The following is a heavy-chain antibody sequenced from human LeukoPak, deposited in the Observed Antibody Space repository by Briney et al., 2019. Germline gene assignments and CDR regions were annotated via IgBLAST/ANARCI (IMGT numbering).Heavy chain of an antibody. CDR3: ATPRIAAAGLFDY. CDR2: IIPIFGTA. J-gene: IGHJ4*02. CDR1: GGTFSSYA. Sequence: SVKVSCKASGGTFSSYAISWVRQAPGQGLEWLGGIIPIFGTANYAQKFQGRVTITTDESTSTAYMELSSLRSEDTAVYYCATPRIAAAGLFDYWGQGTLVTVSS. V-gene: IGHV1-69*05. D-gene: IGHD6-13*01.